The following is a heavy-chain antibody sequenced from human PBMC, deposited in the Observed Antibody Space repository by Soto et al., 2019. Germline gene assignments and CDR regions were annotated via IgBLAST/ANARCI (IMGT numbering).Heavy chain of an antibody. CDR3: ARKILGSTSRPNYWYFDL. D-gene: IGHD2-2*01. Sequence: EVQLLESGGGFVQPGGSLRLSCAGSGFTFINYAMNWVRQAPGKGLEWVSSISGGGDAAFFPDSVRGRFTISRDNSKNAVTQQMNSLGVDATAVYYCARKILGSTSRPNYWYFDLWGRGTLVTV. CDR2: ISGGGDAA. V-gene: IGHV3-23*01. CDR1: GFTFINYA. J-gene: IGHJ2*01.